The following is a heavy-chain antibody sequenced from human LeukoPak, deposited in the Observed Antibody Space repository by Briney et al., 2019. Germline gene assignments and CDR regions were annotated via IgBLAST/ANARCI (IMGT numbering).Heavy chain of an antibody. Sequence: SETLSLTCAVYGGSFSGYYWSWIRQPPGKGLEWIGEINHSGSTNYNPSLKSRVTISVDTSKNQFSLKLSSVTAADTAVYYCQRDLDGDSVWRWLQFAAFDMWGQGTMVTVSS. CDR3: QRDLDGDSVWRWLQFAAFDM. D-gene: IGHD5-24*01. CDR2: INHSGST. CDR1: GGSFSGYY. V-gene: IGHV4-34*01. J-gene: IGHJ3*02.